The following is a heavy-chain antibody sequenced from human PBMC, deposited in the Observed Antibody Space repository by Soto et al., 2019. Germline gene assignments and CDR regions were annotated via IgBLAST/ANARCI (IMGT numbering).Heavy chain of an antibody. CDR2: IYSGGSA. V-gene: IGHV3-66*01. D-gene: IGHD5-18*01. CDR3: ARDGYSYGGGYFDD. J-gene: IGHJ4*02. Sequence: EVQLVESGGGLVQPGGSLRLSCAASGFTVSSNYMSWVRQAPGKGLEWVSVIYSGGSAYYADSVKGRFTISRDNSKNTLDLQRNILRAEDTAVYYCARDGYSYGGGYFDDWGQGTLVTVCS. CDR1: GFTVSSNY.